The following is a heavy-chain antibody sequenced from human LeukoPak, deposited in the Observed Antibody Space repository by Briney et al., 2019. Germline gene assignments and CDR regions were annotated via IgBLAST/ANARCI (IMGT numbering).Heavy chain of an antibody. CDR2: IWYDGSNK. CDR3: TKGKINHDGAFDV. J-gene: IGHJ3*01. Sequence: GRSLRLSCAASGFTFSSYGMHWVRQAPGKGLEWVAVIWYDGSNKYYADSVKGRFTISRDNSKNTLYLQMNSLRAEDTAVYYCTKGKINHDGAFDVWGQGTRVTVSS. V-gene: IGHV3-33*06. D-gene: IGHD1-14*01. CDR1: GFTFSSYG.